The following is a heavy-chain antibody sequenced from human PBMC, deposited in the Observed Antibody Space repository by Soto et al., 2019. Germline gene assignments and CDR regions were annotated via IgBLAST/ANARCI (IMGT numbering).Heavy chain of an antibody. Sequence: PGGSLRLSCAASGFVFSDFQFNWVRQAPGGCLEWLSSITGTSAFTEYAESIEGRFTISRDNANKLLFLHMDNLRPEDTAVYYCARDNLAFQGAFDLWGQGXLVTVYS. CDR2: ITGTSAFT. J-gene: IGHJ4*02. D-gene: IGHD3-16*01. V-gene: IGHV3-21*01. CDR1: GFVFSDFQ. CDR3: ARDNLAFQGAFDL.